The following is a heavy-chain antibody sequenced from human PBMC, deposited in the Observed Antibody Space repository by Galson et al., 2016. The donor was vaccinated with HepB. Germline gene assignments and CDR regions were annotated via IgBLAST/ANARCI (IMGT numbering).Heavy chain of an antibody. D-gene: IGHD4-17*01. CDR3: ARVGDYGDLEF. Sequence: SLRLSCAASGFTFSSYGMNWVRQAPGKGLEWVSAISSGSSYIYYADSLKGRFTISRDNAKNSVSLQMNRLRADDTAVYDCARVGDYGDLEFWGQGTLVTVSS. CDR2: ISSGSSYI. V-gene: IGHV3-21*01. J-gene: IGHJ4*02. CDR1: GFTFSSYG.